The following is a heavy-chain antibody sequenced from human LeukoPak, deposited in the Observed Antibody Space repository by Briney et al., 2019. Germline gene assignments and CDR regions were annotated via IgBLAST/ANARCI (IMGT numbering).Heavy chain of an antibody. CDR1: GGSISTSTYY. CDR2: IYYSGST. J-gene: IGHJ4*02. V-gene: IGHV4-39*02. D-gene: IGHD3-10*01. CDR3: ARDTYYTSGTYYIDYFDS. Sequence: SETLSLTCTVSGGSISTSTYYWGWIRQPPGKGLECIGNIYYSGSTYYNPSLKSRVTISVDASKNQFSLKLTSVTAADTAVYFCARDTYYTSGTYYIDYFDSWGQGALVTVSS.